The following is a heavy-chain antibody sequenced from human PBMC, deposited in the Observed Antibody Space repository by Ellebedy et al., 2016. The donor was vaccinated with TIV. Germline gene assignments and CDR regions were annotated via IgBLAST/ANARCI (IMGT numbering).Heavy chain of an antibody. Sequence: MPSETLSLTCTVSGASISSTGHYWGWLRQPAGKGLEWIGSFCHNGSTYYSPSLKSRVTISVDTSQNPFSMKLASVTAADTAIYYCATRITLTGGFEYWGQGSLVTVSS. V-gene: IGHV4-39*01. CDR3: ATRITLTGGFEY. D-gene: IGHD3-9*01. J-gene: IGHJ4*02. CDR1: GASISSTGHY. CDR2: FCHNGST.